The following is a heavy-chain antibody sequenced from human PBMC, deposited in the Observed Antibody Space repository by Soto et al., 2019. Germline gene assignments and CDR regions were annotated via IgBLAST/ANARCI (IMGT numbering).Heavy chain of an antibody. D-gene: IGHD6-13*01. J-gene: IGHJ6*02. CDR3: AKQAFVGSSWYCLDF. V-gene: IGHV3-23*01. CDR1: GFTFSSYA. CDR2: VNGGGGSA. Sequence: GGSLRLSCAASGFTFSSYAMSWVRQATGKGLEWVSTVNGGGGSAYYADSLKGRFTISRDNSKNMVYLQTSSLSAEDTAVYYCAKQAFVGSSWYCLDFWGQGTMVTVSS.